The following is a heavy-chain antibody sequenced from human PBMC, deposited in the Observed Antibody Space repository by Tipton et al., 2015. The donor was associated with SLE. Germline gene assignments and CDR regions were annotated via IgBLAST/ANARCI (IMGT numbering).Heavy chain of an antibody. D-gene: IGHD3-16*01. CDR3: ARGIWGSYEGSHY. Sequence: SLRLSCAASGFTFSSYSMNWVRQAPGKGLEWVSSISSSSSYIYYADSVKGRFTISRDNAKNSLYLQMNSLRAEDTAVYYCARGIWGSYEGSHYWGQGTLVHVSS. CDR2: ISSSSSYI. V-gene: IGHV3-21*03. J-gene: IGHJ4*02. CDR1: GFTFSSYS.